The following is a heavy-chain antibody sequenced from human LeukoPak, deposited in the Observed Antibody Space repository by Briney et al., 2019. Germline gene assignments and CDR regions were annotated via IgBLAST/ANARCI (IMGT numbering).Heavy chain of an antibody. Sequence: SETLSLTCTVSGGSISSFYWSWIRQPPGKGLEWIGYIYYGGNTNYNPSLKNRVTISVDTSKNQFSLKLSSVTAADTAVYYCARGYSGSYGRFDYWGQGTLATVSS. CDR2: IYYGGNT. D-gene: IGHD1-26*01. CDR1: GGSISSFY. V-gene: IGHV4-59*01. J-gene: IGHJ4*02. CDR3: ARGYSGSYGRFDY.